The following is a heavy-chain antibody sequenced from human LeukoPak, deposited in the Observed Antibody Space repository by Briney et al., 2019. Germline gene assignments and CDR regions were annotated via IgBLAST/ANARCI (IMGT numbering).Heavy chain of an antibody. D-gene: IGHD3-22*01. CDR2: INHSGST. Sequence: PSETLSLTCAVYGGSFSGYYWSWVRQPPGKGLEWIGEINHSGSTNYNPSLKSRVTISVDTSKNQFSLKLSSVTAADTAVYYCARDLNYYDSSGYLGYWGQGTLVTVSS. V-gene: IGHV4-34*01. CDR1: GGSFSGYY. CDR3: ARDLNYYDSSGYLGY. J-gene: IGHJ4*02.